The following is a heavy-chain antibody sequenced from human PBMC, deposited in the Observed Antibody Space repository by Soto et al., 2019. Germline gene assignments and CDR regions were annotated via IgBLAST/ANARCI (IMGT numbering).Heavy chain of an antibody. Sequence: RLSCAASGFTFSSYGMHWVRQAPGKGLEWVAVISYDGSNKYYADSVKGRFTISRDNSKNTLYLQMNSLRAEDTAVYYCAKASLVWGVGMDVWGQGTTVTVSS. D-gene: IGHD7-27*01. J-gene: IGHJ6*02. V-gene: IGHV3-30*18. CDR1: GFTFSSYG. CDR2: ISYDGSNK. CDR3: AKASLVWGVGMDV.